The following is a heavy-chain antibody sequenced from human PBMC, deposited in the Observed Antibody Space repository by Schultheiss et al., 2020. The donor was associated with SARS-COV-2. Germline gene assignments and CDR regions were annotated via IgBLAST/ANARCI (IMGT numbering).Heavy chain of an antibody. CDR1: GFTFSSYA. Sequence: GGSLRLSCAASGFTFSSYAMHWVRQAPGKGLVWVSRINSDGSSTSYADSVKGRFTISRDNSKNTLYLQMNSLRAEDTAVYYCARDPLLWTEGAFDIWGQGTMVTVSS. CDR3: ARDPLLWTEGAFDI. CDR2: INSDGSST. D-gene: IGHD3-10*01. J-gene: IGHJ3*02. V-gene: IGHV3-74*01.